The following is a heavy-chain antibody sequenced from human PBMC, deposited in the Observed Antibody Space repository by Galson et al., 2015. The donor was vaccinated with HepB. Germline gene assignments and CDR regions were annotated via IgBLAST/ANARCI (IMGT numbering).Heavy chain of an antibody. CDR2: ISGSGGST. Sequence: SLRLSCAASGFTFSSYAMSWVRQAPGKGLEWVSAISGSGGSTYYADSVKGRFTISRDNSKNTLYLQMNSLRAEDTAVYYCAKGGPEQWPQNVGFYYWGQGTLVTVSS. CDR3: AKGGPEQWPQNVGFYY. J-gene: IGHJ4*02. CDR1: GFTFSSYA. V-gene: IGHV3-23*01. D-gene: IGHD6-19*01.